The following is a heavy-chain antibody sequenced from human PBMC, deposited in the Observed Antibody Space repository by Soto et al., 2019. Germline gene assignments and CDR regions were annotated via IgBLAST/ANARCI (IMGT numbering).Heavy chain of an antibody. CDR2: IIPIFGTA. Sequence: QVQLVQSGAEVKKPGSSVKVSCKASGGTFSSYAISWVRQAPGQGLEWMGGIIPIFGTANYAQKFQGRVTITADESTSTAYMGLSSLRSEDTAVYYCARDDPGIAAAGTDPYYYGMDVWGQGTTVTVSS. CDR1: GGTFSSYA. D-gene: IGHD6-13*01. CDR3: ARDDPGIAAAGTDPYYYGMDV. V-gene: IGHV1-69*01. J-gene: IGHJ6*02.